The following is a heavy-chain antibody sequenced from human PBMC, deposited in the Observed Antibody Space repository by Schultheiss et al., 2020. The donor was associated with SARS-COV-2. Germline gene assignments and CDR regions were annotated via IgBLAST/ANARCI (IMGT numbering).Heavy chain of an antibody. CDR1: GFSFSTFP. CDR3: AREMGNDLYFDY. V-gene: IGHV3-23*01. D-gene: IGHD7-27*01. J-gene: IGHJ4*02. CDR2: ISGSGGNT. Sequence: GGSLRLSCEASGFSFSTFPMSWVRQAPGRGLQWVSLISGSGGNTYYADSVKGRFTISRDNSKNTLYLQMNRLRAEDTAAYYCAREMGNDLYFDYWGQGTLVTVSS.